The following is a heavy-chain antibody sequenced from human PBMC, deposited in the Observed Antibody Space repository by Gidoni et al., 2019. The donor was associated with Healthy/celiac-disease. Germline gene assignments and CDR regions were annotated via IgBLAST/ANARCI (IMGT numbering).Heavy chain of an antibody. CDR2: IYYSGST. CDR1: GGSISSYY. CDR3: ARGDYYDSSGYQY. D-gene: IGHD3-22*01. V-gene: IGHV4-59*01. Sequence: QVQLQESGPGLVKPSETLSLPCTVSGGSISSYYWSWIRQPPGKGLEWIGYIYYSGSTNYNPSLKSRVTISVDTSKNQFSLKLSSVTAADTAVYYCARGDYYDSSGYQYWGQGTLVTVSS. J-gene: IGHJ4*02.